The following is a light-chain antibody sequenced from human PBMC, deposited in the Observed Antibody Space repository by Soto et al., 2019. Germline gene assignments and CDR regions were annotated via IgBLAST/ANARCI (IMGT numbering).Light chain of an antibody. CDR2: DNN. CDR3: QSYDNSLSGHVV. Sequence: QSVLTQPPSVSGAPGQRVTISCTGSSSNIGALYDVNWYQQLPGTAPKLLIYDNNNRPSGVPDRFSGSKSGTSASLAITGLQAEDEADYYCQSYDNSLSGHVVFGGGTKVT. J-gene: IGLJ2*01. V-gene: IGLV1-40*01. CDR1: SSNIGALYD.